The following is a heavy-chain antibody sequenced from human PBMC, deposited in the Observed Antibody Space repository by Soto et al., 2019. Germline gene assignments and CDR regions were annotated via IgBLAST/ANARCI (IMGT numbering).Heavy chain of an antibody. CDR2: ISGSGGST. CDR1: GFTFSSYA. CDR3: AKDSLVDGSYDGDY. V-gene: IGHV3-23*01. J-gene: IGHJ4*02. D-gene: IGHD5-12*01. Sequence: GGSLRLSCAASGFTFSSYAMSWVRQAPGKGLEWVSAISGSGGSTYYADSVKGRFTISRDNSKNTLYLQMNSLRAEDTAVYYYAKDSLVDGSYDGDYWGQGTLVTVSS.